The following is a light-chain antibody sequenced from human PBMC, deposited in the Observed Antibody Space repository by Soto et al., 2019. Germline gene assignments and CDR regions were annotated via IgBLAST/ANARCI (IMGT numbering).Light chain of an antibody. CDR3: QQYNNWPLT. Sequence: EIVLTQSPATLSLSPWERATLSCRASQSVSSYLAWYQQKPGQAPRLLIYGASTRATGMPARFSGSGSGTEFTLTISSLQSEDFAVYYCQQYNNWPLTFGQGTRLEIK. V-gene: IGKV3-15*01. CDR1: QSVSSY. J-gene: IGKJ5*01. CDR2: GAS.